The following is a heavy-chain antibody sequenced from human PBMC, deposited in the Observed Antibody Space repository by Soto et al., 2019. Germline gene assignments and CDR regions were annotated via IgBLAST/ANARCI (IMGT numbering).Heavy chain of an antibody. J-gene: IGHJ5*02. Sequence: GGSLRLSCAGSGFPFSTYEMNWVRQAPGKGLGWIAHITTSGSDMNYADSVKGRFTISRDNAKNSLYLQMNSLRAEDTAVYYCARDPYRPYGDYGRASWAQGTLVTV. CDR3: ARDPYRPYGDYGRAS. D-gene: IGHD4-17*01. CDR2: ITTSGSDM. V-gene: IGHV3-48*03. CDR1: GFPFSTYE.